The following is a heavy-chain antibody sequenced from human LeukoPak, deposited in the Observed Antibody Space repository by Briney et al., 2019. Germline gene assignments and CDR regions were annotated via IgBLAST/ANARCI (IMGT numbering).Heavy chain of an antibody. V-gene: IGHV4-59*01. CDR2: IYYSGST. D-gene: IGHD3-10*01. CDR3: ARALPPPYGSGSSDY. CDR1: GGSISSYY. Sequence: PSETLSLTCTVSGGSISSYYWSWIRQPPGKGLEWIGYIYYSGSTNYNPSLKSRVTISVDTSKNQFSLKLSSVTAADTAVYYCARALPPPYGSGSSDYWGQGTLVTVSS. J-gene: IGHJ4*02.